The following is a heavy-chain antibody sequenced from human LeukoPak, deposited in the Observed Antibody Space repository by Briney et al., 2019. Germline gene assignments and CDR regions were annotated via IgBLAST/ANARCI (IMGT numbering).Heavy chain of an antibody. V-gene: IGHV7-4-1*02. CDR3: AREYIDTTLGDYDWGSYIDY. CDR1: GYTFTSYA. Sequence: ASVKVSCKASGYTFTSYAMNWVRQAPGQGLEWMGWINTNTGNPTYAQGFTGRFVLSLDTSVSTAYLQISSLKAEDTAVYYCAREYIDTTLGDYDWGSYIDYWGQGTLVTVSS. J-gene: IGHJ4*02. D-gene: IGHD3-10*01. CDR2: INTNTGNP.